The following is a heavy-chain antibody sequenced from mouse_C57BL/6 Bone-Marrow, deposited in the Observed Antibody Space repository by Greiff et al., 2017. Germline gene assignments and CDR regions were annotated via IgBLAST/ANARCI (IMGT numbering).Heavy chain of an antibody. CDR2: IYPGDGDT. J-gene: IGHJ2*01. V-gene: IGHV1-80*01. Sequence: VQLVESGAELVKPGASVKISCKASGYAFSSYWMNWVKQRPGKGLEWIGQIYPGDGDTNYNGKFKGKATLTADKSSSTAYMQLSSLTSEDSAVYFCARVLYGNYFDYWGQGTTLTVSS. CDR3: ARVLYGNYFDY. CDR1: GYAFSSYW. D-gene: IGHD2-1*01.